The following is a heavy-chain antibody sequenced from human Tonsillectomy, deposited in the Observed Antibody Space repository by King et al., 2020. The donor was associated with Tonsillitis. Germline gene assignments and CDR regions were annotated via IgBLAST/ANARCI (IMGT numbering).Heavy chain of an antibody. CDR1: GFTFSGYW. Sequence: VQLVESGGGLVQPGGSLRLSCAASGFTFSGYWMSWVRQAPGTGLEWVANIKQDEIEKYYVYSVKGRFTISIDNAKNSLYLQMNSLRGEDTAVYYGARLSGSYWGQGTLVTVSS. J-gene: IGHJ4*02. D-gene: IGHD1-26*01. CDR3: ARLSGSY. CDR2: IKQDEIEK. V-gene: IGHV3-7*01.